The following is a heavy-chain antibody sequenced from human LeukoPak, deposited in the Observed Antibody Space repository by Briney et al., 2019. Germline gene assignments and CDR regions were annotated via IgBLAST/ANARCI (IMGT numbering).Heavy chain of an antibody. D-gene: IGHD3-22*01. CDR2: INHSGST. Sequence: SETLSLTCTVSGGSISSYYWSWIRQPPGKGLEWIGEINHSGSTNYNPPLKSRVTISVDTSKNQFSLKLSSVTAADTAVYYCARPAYYYDSSGYSGPDYWGQGTLVTVSS. CDR3: ARPAYYYDSSGYSGPDY. CDR1: GGSISSYY. J-gene: IGHJ4*02. V-gene: IGHV4-34*01.